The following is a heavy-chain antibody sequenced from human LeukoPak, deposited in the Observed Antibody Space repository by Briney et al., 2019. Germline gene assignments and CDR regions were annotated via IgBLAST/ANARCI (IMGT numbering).Heavy chain of an antibody. J-gene: IGHJ5*02. CDR3: AKRVVVAATRWFDP. CDR2: ISGSGGST. CDR1: GFTFSSYA. Sequence: GGSLRLSCASSGFTFSSYAMSWVRQAPGKGLEWVSAISGSGGSTYYADSVKGRFTISRDNSKNTLYLQMNSLRAKDTAVYYCAKRVVVAATRWFDPWGQGTLVTVSS. V-gene: IGHV3-23*01. D-gene: IGHD2-15*01.